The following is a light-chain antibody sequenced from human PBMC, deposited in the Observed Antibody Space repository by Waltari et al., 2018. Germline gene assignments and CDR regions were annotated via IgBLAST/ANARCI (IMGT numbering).Light chain of an antibody. CDR3: LRRCDWPPWVFS. CDR2: DAS. CDR1: QSVGTY. J-gene: IGKJ3*01. Sequence: EIILTQSPATLSLSQGERATLSCRASQSVGTYLGWYQQNPGQAPRLLIYDASNRAIDIPARFSGSGSGTDFPLTISSREPEVSAVYYGLRRCDWPPWVFSLGPGTKVDI. V-gene: IGKV3-11*01.